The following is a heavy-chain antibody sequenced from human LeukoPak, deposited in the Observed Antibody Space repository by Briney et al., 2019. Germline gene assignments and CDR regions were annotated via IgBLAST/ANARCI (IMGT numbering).Heavy chain of an antibody. J-gene: IGHJ4*02. CDR3: AKALPEGRGASPTYYFDY. V-gene: IGHV3-30*02. CDR1: GCTFSSYG. D-gene: IGHD3-10*01. CDR2: IRYDGSNK. Sequence: PGGSLRLSCAASGCTFSSYGMHWVRQAPGKGLEWVAFIRYDGSNKYYADSVKGRFTISRDNSKNTLYMQMNSLTAEATAVYYCAKALPEGRGASPTYYFDYWGQGTLVTVSS.